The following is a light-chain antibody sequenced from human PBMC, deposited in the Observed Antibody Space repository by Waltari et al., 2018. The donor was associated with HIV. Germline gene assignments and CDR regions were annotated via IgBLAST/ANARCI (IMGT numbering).Light chain of an antibody. CDR1: PGLTNQ. CDR3: QQHNDWPYT. CDR2: DAS. Sequence: EIVLMQSPFSVCVSAAETASLSCRANPGLTNQLAWYHQRPGKSPRLLMYDASTMEPGVPSKFSGSGSGTQFTLTIRSLQSEDSGSYYCQQHNDWPYTFGRGAKLAI. V-gene: IGKV3-15*01. J-gene: IGKJ2*01.